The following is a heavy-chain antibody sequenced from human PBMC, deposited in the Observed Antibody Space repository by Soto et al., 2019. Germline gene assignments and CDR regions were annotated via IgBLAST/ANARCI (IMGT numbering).Heavy chain of an antibody. D-gene: IGHD6-13*01. Sequence: SQIIRLRNSVSGGSIRGGVFWIWIKKQPGKGLEWIGNVYYSGGTYYNPSIESRVAISVGSSKKDFTLRVNSVTAADTAMYYCARFAKEENPKLESWYAFDLWGQGTLVTVSS. J-gene: IGHJ4*02. V-gene: IGHV4-31*03. CDR3: ARFAKEENPKLESWYAFDL. CDR2: VYYSGGT. CDR1: GGSIRGGVF.